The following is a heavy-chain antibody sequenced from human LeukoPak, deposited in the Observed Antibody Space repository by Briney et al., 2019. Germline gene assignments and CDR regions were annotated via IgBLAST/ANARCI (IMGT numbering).Heavy chain of an antibody. D-gene: IGHD1-26*01. V-gene: IGHV5-51*01. CDR1: GYSINNYW. CDR3: ARQDTGAGLDY. J-gene: IGHJ4*02. CDR2: IYPADSDI. Sequence: GESLQISCKGSGYSINNYWIGWVRQMPGKGLEWMGIIYPADSDIRYSPSFQGQVTISADKSISTAYLQWSSLKASDTAMYYCARQDTGAGLDYWGQGTLVTVSS.